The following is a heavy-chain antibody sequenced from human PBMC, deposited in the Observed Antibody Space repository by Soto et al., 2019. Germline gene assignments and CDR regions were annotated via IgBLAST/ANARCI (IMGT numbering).Heavy chain of an antibody. CDR1: GFTFDDYA. CDR2: ISWNSGSI. J-gene: IGHJ4*02. CDR3: AKDIVVATINFGYFDY. D-gene: IGHD5-12*01. Sequence: EVQLVESGGGLVQPGRSPRLSCAASGFTFDDYAMHWVRQAPGKGLEWVSGISWNSGSIGYADSVKGRFTISRDNAKNSLYLQMNSLRAEDTALYYCAKDIVVATINFGYFDYWGQGTLVTVSS. V-gene: IGHV3-9*01.